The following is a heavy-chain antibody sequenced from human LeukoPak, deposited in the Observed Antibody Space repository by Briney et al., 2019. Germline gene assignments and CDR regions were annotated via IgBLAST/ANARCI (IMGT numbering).Heavy chain of an antibody. V-gene: IGHV3-66*01. CDR3: ARVRYYAFDI. D-gene: IGHD1-14*01. J-gene: IGHJ3*02. CDR2: IYSGGST. Sequence: GGSLRLSCAASGFTVSSNYMSWVRQAPGKGLEWVSVIYSGGSTYYADSAQGRFTISRDNSKNTLYLQMNSLRAEDTAVYYCARVRYYAFDIWGQGTMVTVSS. CDR1: GFTVSSNY.